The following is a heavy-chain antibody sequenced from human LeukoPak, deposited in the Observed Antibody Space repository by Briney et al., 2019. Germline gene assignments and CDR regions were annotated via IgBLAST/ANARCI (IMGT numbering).Heavy chain of an antibody. V-gene: IGHV1-2*02. CDR2: IDPNSGST. Sequence: ASVRVSCKASGYTFTGYYMHWVRRAPGQGLEWMGWIDPNSGSTKYAQKFQGRVTMTRDTSISTAYMELSRLRSDDSAVFYCARQADNNWFDSWGQGTLVTVSS. D-gene: IGHD2-15*01. J-gene: IGHJ5*01. CDR3: ARQADNNWFDS. CDR1: GYTFTGYY.